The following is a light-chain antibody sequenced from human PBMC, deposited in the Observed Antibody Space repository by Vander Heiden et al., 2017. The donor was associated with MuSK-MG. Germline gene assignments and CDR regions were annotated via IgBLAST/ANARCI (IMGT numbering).Light chain of an antibody. CDR3: LQSEDWRWT. V-gene: IGKV3-15*01. CDR1: QSISSN. J-gene: IGKJ1*01. CDR2: AAS. Sequence: EIVMTQSPATLSVSPGERATLSCRASQSISSNLAWYQQTPGQAPRLLIYAASTRAPGVPARFSGSGSGTEFTLTISSLQSEDFAVYHCLQSEDWRWTFGQGTRVEIK.